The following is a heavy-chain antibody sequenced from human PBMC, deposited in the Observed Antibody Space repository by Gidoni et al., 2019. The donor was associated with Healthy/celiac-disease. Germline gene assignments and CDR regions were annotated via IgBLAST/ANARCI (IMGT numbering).Heavy chain of an antibody. V-gene: IGHV4-38-2*02. Sequence: QVQLQESGPGLVKPSETLSLTCTVSGYSISSGYYWGWIRQHPGKGLEWIGSIYHSGSTYYNPSLKSRVTISVDTSKNQFSLKLSSVTAADTAVYYCASLYSSGWYNFDYWGQGTLVTVSS. D-gene: IGHD6-19*01. CDR1: GYSISSGYY. CDR3: ASLYSSGWYNFDY. CDR2: IYHSGST. J-gene: IGHJ4*02.